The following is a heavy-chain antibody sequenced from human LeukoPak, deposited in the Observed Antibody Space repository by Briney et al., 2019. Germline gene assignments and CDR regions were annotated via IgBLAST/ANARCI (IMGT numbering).Heavy chain of an antibody. V-gene: IGHV1-18*01. CDR2: ISAYNGNT. J-gene: IGHJ4*02. Sequence: GASVKVSCKASGYTFTGYGISWVRQAPGQGLEWMGWISAYNGNTNYAQKLQGRVTMTTDTSTSTAYMALRSLRSDDTAVYYCARDRYYGSGSYGSPFDYWGQGTLVTVSS. D-gene: IGHD3-10*01. CDR3: ARDRYYGSGSYGSPFDY. CDR1: GYTFTGYG.